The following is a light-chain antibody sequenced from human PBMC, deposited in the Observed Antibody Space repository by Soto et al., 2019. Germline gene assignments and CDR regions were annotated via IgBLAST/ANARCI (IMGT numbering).Light chain of an antibody. CDR3: QQYSSYSRT. J-gene: IGKJ1*01. V-gene: IGKV1-5*01. CDR2: DAS. CDR1: QSISIW. Sequence: DIQMTQSPSTLSASVGDRVTITCRASQSISIWLAWYQQKPGKAPKFLIYDASTLESGVPSRFSGSGSGTEFTLTISSLQPDDFATYYCQQYSSYSRTFGQGPKVEIK.